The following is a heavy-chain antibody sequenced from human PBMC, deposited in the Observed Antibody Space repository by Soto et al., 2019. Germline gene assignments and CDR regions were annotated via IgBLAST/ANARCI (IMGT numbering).Heavy chain of an antibody. Sequence: SETLSLTCTVSGGSISSYYWSWIRQPPGKGLEWIGYIYYSGGTNYNPSLKSRVTISEDTSKNQFSLKLSSVTAADTAVYYCARRYGANFDYWGQGTLVTVSS. J-gene: IGHJ4*02. CDR3: ARRYGANFDY. CDR2: IYYSGGT. V-gene: IGHV4-59*08. D-gene: IGHD4-17*01. CDR1: GGSISSYY.